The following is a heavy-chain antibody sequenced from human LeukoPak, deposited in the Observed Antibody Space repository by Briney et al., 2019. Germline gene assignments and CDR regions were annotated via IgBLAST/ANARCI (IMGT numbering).Heavy chain of an antibody. Sequence: PSETLSLTCTVPGGSISSYYWSWIRQPPGKGLEWIGYIYYSGSTNYNPSLKSRVTISVDTSKNQFSLKLSSVTAADTAVYYCARHFTTRFDPWGQGTLVTVSS. CDR3: ARHFTTRFDP. J-gene: IGHJ5*02. CDR2: IYYSGST. CDR1: GGSISSYY. D-gene: IGHD3-22*01. V-gene: IGHV4-59*08.